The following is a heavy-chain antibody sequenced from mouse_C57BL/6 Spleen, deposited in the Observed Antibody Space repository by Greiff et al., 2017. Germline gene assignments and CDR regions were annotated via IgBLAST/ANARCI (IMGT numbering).Heavy chain of an antibody. J-gene: IGHJ1*03. V-gene: IGHV1-69*01. CDR1: GYTFTSYW. D-gene: IGHD2-4*01. CDR3: ARLEYDYGHFDV. CDR2: IDPSDSYT. Sequence: QVQLQQPGAELVMPGASVKLSCKASGYTFTSYWMHWVKQRPGQGLEWIGEIDPSDSYTNYNQKFKGKSTLTVDKSSSTAYMQLSSLTSEDSAVYYCARLEYDYGHFDVWGTGTTVTVSS.